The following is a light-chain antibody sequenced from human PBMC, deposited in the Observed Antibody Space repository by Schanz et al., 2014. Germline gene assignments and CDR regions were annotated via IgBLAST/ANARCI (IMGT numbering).Light chain of an antibody. V-gene: IGKV3-20*01. CDR2: DAS. CDR1: QSVKNNY. CDR3: QHYDVPPLT. J-gene: IGKJ4*01. Sequence: EIVLTQSPGSLSLSPGERVTLSCRASQSVKNNYLAWYQQKPGQAPRLLIYDASSRATGIPDRFSGAGSGTDFTLTISRLEPEDNAVYHCQHYDVPPLTFGGGTKVEIK.